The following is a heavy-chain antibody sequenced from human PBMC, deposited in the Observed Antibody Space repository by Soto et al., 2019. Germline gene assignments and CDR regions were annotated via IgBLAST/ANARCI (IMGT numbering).Heavy chain of an antibody. V-gene: IGHV3-23*01. CDR2: ISGSDGST. D-gene: IGHD6-19*01. Sequence: EVQLLESGGGLVQPGGSLRLSCAASGFTFSTYAMSWVRQAPGKGLEWVSVISGSDGSTYYADSVKGRFTISRDNSKNTLYLQMNSLRAEDTAVYYCAKGYSSGWYVWFVPWGQGTLVTVSS. CDR1: GFTFSTYA. J-gene: IGHJ5*02. CDR3: AKGYSSGWYVWFVP.